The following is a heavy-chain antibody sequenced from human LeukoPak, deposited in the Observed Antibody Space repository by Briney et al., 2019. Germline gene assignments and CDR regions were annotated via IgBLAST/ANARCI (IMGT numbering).Heavy chain of an antibody. D-gene: IGHD6-13*01. CDR3: ARGPYSSSWYDY. V-gene: IGHV6-1*01. CDR2: TYYRSKWYN. Sequence: SQTLSLTCALSGDSFSSNSAAWHWLRQSPSRGLEWLGSTYYRSKWYNDSAVSVKSRITINPDTSKNQFSLQLNSVTPEDTAVYYCARGPYSSSWYDYWGQGTLVTVSS. J-gene: IGHJ4*02. CDR1: GDSFSSNSAA.